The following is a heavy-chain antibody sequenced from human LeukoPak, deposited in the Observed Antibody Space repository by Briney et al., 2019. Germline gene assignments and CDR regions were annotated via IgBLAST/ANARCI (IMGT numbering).Heavy chain of an antibody. D-gene: IGHD2-2*01. V-gene: IGHV1-18*01. Sequence: GASVKVSCKASGYTFTSYGISWVRQAPGQGLEWMGWISAYNGNTNYAQKPQGRVTMTTDTSTSTAYMELRSLRSDDTAVYYCARDCSSTSCPGAFDIWGQGTMVTVSS. CDR1: GYTFTSYG. CDR2: ISAYNGNT. CDR3: ARDCSSTSCPGAFDI. J-gene: IGHJ3*02.